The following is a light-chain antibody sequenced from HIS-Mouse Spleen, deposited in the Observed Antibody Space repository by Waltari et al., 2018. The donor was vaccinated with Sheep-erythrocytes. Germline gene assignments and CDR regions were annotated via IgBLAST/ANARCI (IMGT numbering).Light chain of an antibody. CDR3: CSYAGSYNHV. J-gene: IGLJ1*01. V-gene: IGLV2-11*01. Sequence: QSALTQPRPVSGSPGQSVPIPCTGTSSDVGGSNYVSWYQQHPGKAPKLMIYDVSKRPSGVPDRFSGSKSGNTASLTISGLQAEDEADYYCCSYAGSYNHVFATGTKVTVL. CDR1: SSDVGGSNY. CDR2: DVS.